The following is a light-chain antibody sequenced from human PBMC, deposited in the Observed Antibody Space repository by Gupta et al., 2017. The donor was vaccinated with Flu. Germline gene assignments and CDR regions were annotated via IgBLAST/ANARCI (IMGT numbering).Light chain of an antibody. Sequence: PSSLPASEGDRVTITCRASQAISNPLAWYQQRPWKVPSLLIYATSTSHSGVPGRFSGSGSGTDFTLTISSLPPEAVATYFCQKYSGAPQPFGQGTRLEI. J-gene: IGKJ5*01. CDR3: QKYSGAPQP. V-gene: IGKV1-27*01. CDR2: ATS. CDR1: QAISNP.